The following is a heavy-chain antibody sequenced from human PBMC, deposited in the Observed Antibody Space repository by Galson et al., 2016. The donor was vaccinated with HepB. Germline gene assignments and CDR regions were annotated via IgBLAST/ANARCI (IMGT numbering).Heavy chain of an antibody. D-gene: IGHD6-13*01. CDR3: ARDRAAAGTVGRYYYYGMDV. J-gene: IGHJ6*02. Sequence: SLRLSCAASGFTFGDYAMSWFRQAPGKGLEWVGFIRNKAYGGTTEYAASVQGRFTISRDDSKSIACVQMNSLKTEDTAVYSCARDRAAAGTVGRYYYYGMDVWGQGTTVTVSS. V-gene: IGHV3-49*03. CDR1: GFTFGDYA. CDR2: IRNKAYGGTT.